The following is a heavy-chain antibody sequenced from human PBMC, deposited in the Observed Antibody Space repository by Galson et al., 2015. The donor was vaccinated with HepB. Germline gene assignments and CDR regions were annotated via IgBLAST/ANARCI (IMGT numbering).Heavy chain of an antibody. CDR2: SGNRARGYST. Sequence: SLRLSCAVSGFSFNDHYVDWVRQAPGKGLEWVGRSGNRARGYSTAYAVSVRGRFTVSRDDSKNSVFLQMNRLRSEDTAVYYCARSEVTTVVTDFDSWGQGTLVTVSP. CDR3: ARSEVTTVVTDFDS. J-gene: IGHJ4*02. V-gene: IGHV3-72*01. D-gene: IGHD4-23*01. CDR1: GFSFNDHY.